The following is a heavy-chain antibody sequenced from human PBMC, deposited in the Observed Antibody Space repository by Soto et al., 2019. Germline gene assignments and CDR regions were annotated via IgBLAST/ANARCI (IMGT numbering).Heavy chain of an antibody. J-gene: IGHJ4*02. Sequence: GAPVEVSFKGSWFTFSSYGIRWGRQAPGQGLEWMGWISAYNGNTNYAQKLQGRVTMTTDTSTSTAYMELRSLRSDDTAVYYCAREGYYDGASDYWGQGTLVTVSS. D-gene: IGHD3-22*01. CDR3: AREGYYDGASDY. CDR1: WFTFSSYG. V-gene: IGHV1-18*01. CDR2: ISAYNGNT.